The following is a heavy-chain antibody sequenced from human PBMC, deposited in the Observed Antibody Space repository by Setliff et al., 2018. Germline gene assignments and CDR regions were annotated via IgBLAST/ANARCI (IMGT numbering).Heavy chain of an antibody. D-gene: IGHD3-16*01. Sequence: SVKVSCKSSGGTFSSSGITWVRQAPGQGLQWLGRFIPILGATNYAQNFQGRVTITADESTSTGYMELRSMRSDDTAVYYCARELRSPYWHLDSWGQGTQVT. V-gene: IGHV1-69*13. CDR3: ARELRSPYWHLDS. CDR2: FIPILGAT. J-gene: IGHJ5*01. CDR1: GGTFSSSG.